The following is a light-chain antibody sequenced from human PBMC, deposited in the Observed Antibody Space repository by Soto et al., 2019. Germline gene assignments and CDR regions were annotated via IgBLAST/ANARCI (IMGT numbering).Light chain of an antibody. J-gene: IGKJ4*01. CDR1: QGIGNK. V-gene: IGKV1-17*01. CDR3: LEHSGYPLT. Sequence: DIQMTQSPSSLSASVGDRVTITCRASQGIGNKLGWYQQKPGKAPKRLIYGASTLQSGIPSRLSGSGSGTEFTLTVCSLQPVDFAIYFCLEHSGYPLTFGGGTKVEIK. CDR2: GAS.